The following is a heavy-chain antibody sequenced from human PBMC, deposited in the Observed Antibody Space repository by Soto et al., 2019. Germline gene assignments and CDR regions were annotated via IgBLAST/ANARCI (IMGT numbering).Heavy chain of an antibody. CDR1: AASFSKYY. CDR3: ASVTFGGIFLAH. V-gene: IGHV4-59*01. Sequence: PSETLSLTCTVSAASFSKYYWTWIRHPPGKGLEWIGYIYFNGNTKYNPSLEGRLTISIDTSKKEFSLKLTSVTAADAAVYYCASVTFGGIFLAHWGQGTLGTVCS. D-gene: IGHD3-16*01. J-gene: IGHJ4*02. CDR2: IYFNGNT.